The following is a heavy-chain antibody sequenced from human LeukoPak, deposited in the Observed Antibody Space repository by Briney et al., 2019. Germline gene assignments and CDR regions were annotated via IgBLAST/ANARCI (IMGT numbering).Heavy chain of an antibody. Sequence: QPGGSLRLSCAASGFSFSTYWMTWVRQAPGKGLEWVANIKQDGSEKYHVDSVKGRFTISRDNAKNSLYLQMNSLRAEDTAVYYCAREAIIAAAGPDGDYFDYWGQGTLVTVSS. CDR3: AREAIIAAAGPDGDYFDY. CDR1: GFSFSTYW. V-gene: IGHV3-7*01. D-gene: IGHD6-13*01. CDR2: IKQDGSEK. J-gene: IGHJ4*02.